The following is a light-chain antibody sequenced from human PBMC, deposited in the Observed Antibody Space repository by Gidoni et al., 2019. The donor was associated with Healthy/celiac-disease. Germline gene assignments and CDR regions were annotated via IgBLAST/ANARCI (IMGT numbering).Light chain of an antibody. Sequence: SYELTQPPSVSVSPGQTASINCSGDKLGDKYACWYQQKPGQSPVLVIYQDSKRPSGIPERFSGSNSGNTATLTISGTHAMDEADYYCQAWDSSDVVFGGGTKLT. CDR2: QDS. CDR3: QAWDSSDVV. V-gene: IGLV3-1*01. CDR1: KLGDKY. J-gene: IGLJ2*01.